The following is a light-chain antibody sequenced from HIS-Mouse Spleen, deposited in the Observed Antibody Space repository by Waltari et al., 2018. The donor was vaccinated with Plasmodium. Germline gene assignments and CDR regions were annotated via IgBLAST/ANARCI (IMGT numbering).Light chain of an antibody. CDR1: QSVSSN. CDR3: QQYNNWSFT. V-gene: IGKV3-15*01. CDR2: GAS. J-gene: IGKJ3*01. Sequence: EIVMTQSPATLSVSPGERATLSCRASQSVSSNLAWYQQKPGQAPRLLIYGASPRATGIPARCSGSGSGTEFTLTISSLQSEDFAVYYCQQYNNWSFTFGPGTKVDIK.